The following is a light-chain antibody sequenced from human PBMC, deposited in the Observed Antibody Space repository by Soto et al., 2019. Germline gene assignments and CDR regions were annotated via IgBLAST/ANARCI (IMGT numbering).Light chain of an antibody. CDR2: AAS. CDR3: QQSYDTPLN. J-gene: IGKJ4*01. Sequence: DIQMTQSPVSLSASVGDRVTITCRASQTISRNLNWYQQKPGKAPKLLIFAASSLQSGVPLRFSGSGSGTDFTLTISSLQPEDFATYYCQQSYDTPLNFGGGTKVEIK. CDR1: QTISRN. V-gene: IGKV1-39*01.